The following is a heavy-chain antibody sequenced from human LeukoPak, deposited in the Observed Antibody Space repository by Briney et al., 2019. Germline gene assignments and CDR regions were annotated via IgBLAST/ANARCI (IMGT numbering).Heavy chain of an antibody. V-gene: IGHV4-59*11. CDR1: GGSITSHF. CDR2: IHYSGST. Sequence: PSQTLSLTCSVSGGSITSHFWSWIRQPPAKGLEWIGYIHYSGSTNYNPSLKSRVTISPDTSKNQLFLKLNSVTAADTSVYYCARLVWLGESPGSWFDSWGQGTLVTVSS. J-gene: IGHJ5*01. D-gene: IGHD3-10*01. CDR3: ARLVWLGESPGSWFDS.